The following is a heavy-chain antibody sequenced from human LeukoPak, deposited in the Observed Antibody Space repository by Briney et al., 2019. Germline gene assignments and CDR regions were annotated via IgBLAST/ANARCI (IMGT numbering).Heavy chain of an antibody. D-gene: IGHD6-13*01. CDR3: ARDLYSSSSPPLDY. CDR2: ISSSSSYI. Sequence: GGSLRFSCAASGFTFSSYSMNWVRQAPGKGLEWVSSISSSSSYIYYADSVKGRFTISRDNAKNSLYLQMNSLRAEDTAVYYCARDLYSSSSPPLDYWGQGTLVTVSS. V-gene: IGHV3-21*01. J-gene: IGHJ4*02. CDR1: GFTFSSYS.